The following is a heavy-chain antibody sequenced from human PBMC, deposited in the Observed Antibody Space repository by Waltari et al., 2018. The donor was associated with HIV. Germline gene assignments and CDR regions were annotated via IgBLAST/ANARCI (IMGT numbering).Heavy chain of an antibody. D-gene: IGHD5-18*01. Sequence: ELQLVGCGGGLVQPGRSLRLSCAASGFTFDDNAMHCVRQAPGKRLGSVAGISWNSGTTAYADSVKHPLTISRDNAKNSLYLQLNSLRAEDMALYYCAKGVTQSYYYGMDVWGQGTTVTVSS. J-gene: IGHJ6*01. V-gene: IGHV3-9*03. CDR2: ISWNSGTT. CDR1: GFTFDDNA. CDR3: AKGVTQSYYYGMDV.